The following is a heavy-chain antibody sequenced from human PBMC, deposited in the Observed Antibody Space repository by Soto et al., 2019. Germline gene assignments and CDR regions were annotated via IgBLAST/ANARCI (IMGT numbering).Heavy chain of an antibody. D-gene: IGHD2-15*01. J-gene: IGHJ4*02. Sequence: SETLSLTCTVSGGSISSYYWSWIRQPPGKGLEWIWYIYYSGSTNYNPSLKSRVTISVDTSKNQSSLKLSSVTAADTAVYYCAREKGGGDPDFDYWGQGTLVTVSS. CDR3: AREKGGGDPDFDY. CDR1: GGSISSYY. CDR2: IYYSGST. V-gene: IGHV4-59*01.